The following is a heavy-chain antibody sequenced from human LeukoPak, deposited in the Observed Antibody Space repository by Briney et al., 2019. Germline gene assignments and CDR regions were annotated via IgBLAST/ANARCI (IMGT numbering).Heavy chain of an antibody. CDR1: GYTFTGYY. Sequence: GASVKVSCKASGYTFTGYYMHWVRQAPGQGLEWMGWINPNSGGTNYAQKFQGWVTMTRDTSISTAYMELRRLRSDDTAVYYCARDRITMVRGVQNYYYYYGMDVWGKGTTVTVSS. CDR2: INPNSGGT. D-gene: IGHD3-10*01. CDR3: ARDRITMVRGVQNYYYYYGMDV. J-gene: IGHJ6*04. V-gene: IGHV1-2*04.